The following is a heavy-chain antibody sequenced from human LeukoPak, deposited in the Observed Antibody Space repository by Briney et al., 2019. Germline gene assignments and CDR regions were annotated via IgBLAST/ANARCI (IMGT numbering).Heavy chain of an antibody. D-gene: IGHD3-10*01. V-gene: IGHV1-2*02. CDR3: ARDWGVQGVKYY. CDR1: GYTFTGYY. Sequence: ASVKVSCKASGYTFTGYYMHWVRQAPGQGLEWMGWINPNGGGTNYAQKFQGRVTMTRDTSISTAYMELCRLRSDDTAVYYCARDWGVQGVKYYWGQGTLVTVSS. CDR2: INPNGGGT. J-gene: IGHJ4*02.